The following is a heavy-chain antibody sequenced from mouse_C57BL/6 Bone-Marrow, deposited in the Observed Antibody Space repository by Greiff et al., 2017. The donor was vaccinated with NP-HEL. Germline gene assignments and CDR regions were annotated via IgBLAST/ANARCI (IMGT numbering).Heavy chain of an antibody. Sequence: QVQLKQPGAELVRPGTSVKLSCKASGYTFTSYWMHWVKQRPGQGLEWIGVIDPSDSYTNYNQKFKGKATLTVDTSSSTAYMQLSSLTSEDSAVYYCARRRQLRLGFAYWGQGTLVTVSA. V-gene: IGHV1-59*01. CDR3: ARRRQLRLGFAY. CDR1: GYTFTSYW. CDR2: IDPSDSYT. J-gene: IGHJ3*01. D-gene: IGHD3-2*02.